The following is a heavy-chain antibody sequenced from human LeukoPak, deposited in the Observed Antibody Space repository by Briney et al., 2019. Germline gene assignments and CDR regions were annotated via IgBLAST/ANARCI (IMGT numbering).Heavy chain of an antibody. V-gene: IGHV1-2*02. CDR1: GYTFTGYY. CDR2: INPNSGDT. Sequence: VASVKVSCKASGYTFTGYYIHWVRQAPGQGLEWMGWINPNSGDTDSAQEFQGRVTMTSDTSITSAYMELTRLTSDDTAVYYCARSNTSGYYPPTLRYWGQGTLVTVSS. D-gene: IGHD3-22*01. CDR3: ARSNTSGYYPPTLRY. J-gene: IGHJ4*02.